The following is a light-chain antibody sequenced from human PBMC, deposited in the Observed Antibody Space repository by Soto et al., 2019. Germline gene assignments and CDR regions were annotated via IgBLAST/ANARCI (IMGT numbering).Light chain of an antibody. CDR2: DVS. V-gene: IGLV2-14*01. J-gene: IGLJ1*01. Sequence: QSALTQPASVSGSPGQSITISCTGTSSDVGGYNYVSWYQQHPGKAPKLMIYDVSNRPSGGSNRFSGSKSGNTASLTISGLQAEDEADYYCSSYTSSSTLPYVFGTGTKLTVL. CDR1: SSDVGGYNY. CDR3: SSYTSSSTLPYV.